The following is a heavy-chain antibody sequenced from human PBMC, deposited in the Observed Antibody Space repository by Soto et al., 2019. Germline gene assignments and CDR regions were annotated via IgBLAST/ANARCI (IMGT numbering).Heavy chain of an antibody. CDR1: GFIFSNCW. D-gene: IGHD2-2*01. CDR2: INSDGSST. Sequence: PGGSLRLSCVASGFIFSNCWMHWVRQAPGMGLVWVSHINSDGSSTTYADSVKGRFTISRDNAKNTLYLQMNSLRAEDTAVYYSGKVYSSSTSCSSYYYYYGMDVWGQGTTVTVSS. J-gene: IGHJ6*02. V-gene: IGHV3-74*01. CDR3: GKVYSSSTSCSSYYYYYGMDV.